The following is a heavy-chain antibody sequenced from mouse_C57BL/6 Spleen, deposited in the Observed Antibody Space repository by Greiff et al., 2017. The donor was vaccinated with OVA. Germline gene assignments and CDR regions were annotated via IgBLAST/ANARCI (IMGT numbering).Heavy chain of an antibody. CDR1: GYTFTGYN. CDR2: INPNNGGT. CDR3: ARGSWDEDLDY. Sequence: EVQLQQSGPELVKPGASVKMSCKASGYTFTGYNMHWVKQSHGKSLEWIGYINPNNGGTSYHQKVKGKATLTVNKSSSPAYKELRSLTTDDSAVYYCARGSWDEDLDYWGQGTTLTVSS. D-gene: IGHD4-1*01. J-gene: IGHJ2*01. V-gene: IGHV1-22*01.